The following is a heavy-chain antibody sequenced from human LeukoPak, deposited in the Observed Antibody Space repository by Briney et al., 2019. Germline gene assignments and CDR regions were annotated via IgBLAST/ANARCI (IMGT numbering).Heavy chain of an antibody. CDR1: GFTFSNYA. J-gene: IGHJ4*02. V-gene: IGHV3-23*01. Sequence: GGSLRLSCAASGFTFSNYAMNWVRQAPGKGLEWVSAISGSGGSTSYADSVKGRFTTSRDNSKNILYLQVNSLRAEDTAVYYCAKGAMVVVVAPTEFDHWGQGALVTVSS. D-gene: IGHD2-15*01. CDR3: AKGAMVVVVAPTEFDH. CDR2: ISGSGGST.